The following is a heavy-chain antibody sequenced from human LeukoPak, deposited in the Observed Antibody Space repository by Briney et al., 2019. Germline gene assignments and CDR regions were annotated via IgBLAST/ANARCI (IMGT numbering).Heavy chain of an antibody. CDR3: AGEWELQNWFDP. CDR2: ISAYNGNT. CDR1: GYTFTSYG. Sequence: ASEKVSCKASGYTFTSYGISWVRQAPGQGLEWMGWISAYNGNTNYAQKLQGRVTMTTDTSTSTAYMELRSLRSDDTAVYYCAGEWELQNWFDPWGQGTLVTVSS. V-gene: IGHV1-18*01. D-gene: IGHD1-26*01. J-gene: IGHJ5*02.